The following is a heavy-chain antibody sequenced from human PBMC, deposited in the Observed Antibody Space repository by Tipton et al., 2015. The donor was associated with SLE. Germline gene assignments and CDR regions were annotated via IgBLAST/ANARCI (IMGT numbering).Heavy chain of an antibody. Sequence: TLSLTCTVSGGSISGHYWSWIRQSPGKGLEWIGYVYGTGNTDYNPSLKSRVTLSVDTSKNQFSLQLTSVTAADTAVYYCARDSTRWSFWGQGTLVAVSS. J-gene: IGHJ4*02. V-gene: IGHV4-59*11. CDR1: GGSISGHY. CDR3: ARDSTRWSF. CDR2: VYGTGNT. D-gene: IGHD2/OR15-2a*01.